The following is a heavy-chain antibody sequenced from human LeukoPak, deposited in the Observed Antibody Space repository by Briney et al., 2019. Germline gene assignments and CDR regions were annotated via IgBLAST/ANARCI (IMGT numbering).Heavy chain of an antibody. V-gene: IGHV4-59*08. CDR2: IYYSGST. D-gene: IGHD3-22*01. CDR1: GGSISSYY. CDR3: ARHFSSRYYYDKRNGMDV. Sequence: SETLSLTCTVSGGSISSYYWSWIRQPPGKGLEWIGYIYYSGSTNYNPSLKSRVTISVDTSKNQFSLKLSSVIAADTAVYYCARHFSSRYYYDKRNGMDVWGQGTTVTVSS. J-gene: IGHJ6*02.